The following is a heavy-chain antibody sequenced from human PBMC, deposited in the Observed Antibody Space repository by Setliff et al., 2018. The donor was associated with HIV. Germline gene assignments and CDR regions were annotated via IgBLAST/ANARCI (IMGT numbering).Heavy chain of an antibody. CDR2: IYHSGST. D-gene: IGHD6-13*01. CDR3: ARADSSSWFFATFDI. Sequence: SGPTLVNPTEPLTLTCTVSGFSLSNTRMGVSWSRPPPGQGLEWIGYIYHSGSTHYNPSRNSRVAFSVDTSKHQFSLKFYSVTVADTAFYYCARADSSSWFFATFDIWGQGTMVTVSS. CDR1: GFSLSNTRMG. V-gene: IGHV4-30-4*08. J-gene: IGHJ3*02.